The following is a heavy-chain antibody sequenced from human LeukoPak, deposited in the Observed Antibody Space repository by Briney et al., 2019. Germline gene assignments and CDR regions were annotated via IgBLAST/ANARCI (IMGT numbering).Heavy chain of an antibody. J-gene: IGHJ6*03. CDR2: ISSTSTFI. CDR3: ARDYLYRSDYPQTYYYYYMDV. D-gene: IGHD3-10*01. CDR1: GFTFSRYS. Sequence: TGGSLRLSCAASGFTFSRYSMNWVRQAPGKGLEWVASISSTSTFIYSADSVKGRFTISRDTAKNSLFLQMNSLRAEDTAIYYCARDYLYRSDYPQTYYYYYMDVWGKGTTVTVSS. V-gene: IGHV3-21*01.